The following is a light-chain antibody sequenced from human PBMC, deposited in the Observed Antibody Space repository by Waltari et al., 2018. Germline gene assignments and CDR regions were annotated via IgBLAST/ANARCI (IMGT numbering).Light chain of an antibody. J-gene: IGKJ4*01. V-gene: IGKV1D-12*01. CDR2: GAS. CDR1: QDINRW. CDR3: QQTDSFPLT. Sequence: DIHMTQSPSSVSASVGDRVTITCRAGQDINRWLAWYQQKPGKAPKLLLVGASTLQSEIPARFSGSGAGTDFTLTISSLQPEDFASYFCQQTDSFPLTFGGGTKVEIK.